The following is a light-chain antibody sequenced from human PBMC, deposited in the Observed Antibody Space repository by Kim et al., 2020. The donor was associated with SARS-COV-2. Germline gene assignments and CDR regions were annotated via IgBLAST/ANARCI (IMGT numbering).Light chain of an antibody. Sequence: ASVGDRVIMTCRGSQGIAGWLAWYQQKPGKAPKLLIYGASFLESGVPSRFSGSGSETDFTLTISSLQPEDFAIYYCQQANSFPPTFGGGTKVDIK. J-gene: IGKJ4*01. CDR1: QGIAGW. CDR3: QQANSFPPT. V-gene: IGKV1-12*01. CDR2: GAS.